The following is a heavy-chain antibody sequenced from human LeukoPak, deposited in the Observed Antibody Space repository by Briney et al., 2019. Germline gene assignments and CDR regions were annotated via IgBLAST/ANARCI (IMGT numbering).Heavy chain of an antibody. CDR3: ATSNRGMITFGGDDPTYYYYGMDV. Sequence: SVKVSCKASGGTFSSYAISWVRQAPGQGLEWMGGIIPIFGTANYAQKFQGRVTMTEDTSTDTAYMELSSLRSEDTAVYYCATSNRGMITFGGDDPTYYYYGMDVWGQGTTVTVSS. V-gene: IGHV1-69*06. D-gene: IGHD3-16*01. CDR1: GGTFSSYA. CDR2: IIPIFGTA. J-gene: IGHJ6*02.